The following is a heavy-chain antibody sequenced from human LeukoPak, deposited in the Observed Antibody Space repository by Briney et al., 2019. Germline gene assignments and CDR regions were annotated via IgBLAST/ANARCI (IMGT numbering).Heavy chain of an antibody. D-gene: IGHD6-13*01. CDR2: INWNGDTT. V-gene: IGHV3-20*04. CDR3: SRRIAAACPSIAC. CDR1: GFTFDDYA. J-gene: IGHJ4*02. Sequence: GGSLRLSCAASGFTFDDYAMSWVRQAPGKGLEWVSSINWNGDTTHYADSVKGRFTISRDNAKNSLYLQMNSLRAEDTAFYYCSRRIAAACPSIACWGQGRLATVPS.